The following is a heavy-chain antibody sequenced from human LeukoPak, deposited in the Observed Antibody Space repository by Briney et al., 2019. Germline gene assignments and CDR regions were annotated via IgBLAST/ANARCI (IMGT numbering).Heavy chain of an antibody. CDR2: IYYSGST. CDR1: GGSISSYS. Sequence: PSETLSLTCTVSGGSISSYSWTWIRQPPGKGLEWIGYIYYSGSTNYNPSLKSRLTISVDTSKNQFSLKLSSVTAADTAVYYCASYGAYGSGSYSNYYYGMDVWGQGTTVTVSS. V-gene: IGHV4-59*08. CDR3: ASYGAYGSGSYSNYYYGMDV. J-gene: IGHJ6*02. D-gene: IGHD3-10*01.